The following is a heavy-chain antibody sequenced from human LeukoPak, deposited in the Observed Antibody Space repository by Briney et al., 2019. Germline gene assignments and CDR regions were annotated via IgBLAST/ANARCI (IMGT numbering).Heavy chain of an antibody. J-gene: IGHJ3*02. V-gene: IGHV3-9*01. CDR1: GFTFDDYA. CDR3: AKDIGIGTMIVDDHDAFDI. Sequence: GGSLRLSCAASGFTFDDYAMHWVRQAPGKGLEWVSGISWNSGSIGYADSVKGRFTISRDNAKNSLYLQMNSLRAEDTALYYCAKDIGIGTMIVDDHDAFDIWGQGTMVTVSS. D-gene: IGHD3-22*01. CDR2: ISWNSGSI.